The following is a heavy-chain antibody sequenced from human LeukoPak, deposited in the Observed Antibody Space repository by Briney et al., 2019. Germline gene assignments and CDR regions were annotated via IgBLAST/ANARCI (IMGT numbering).Heavy chain of an antibody. V-gene: IGHV3-48*04. D-gene: IGHD2-21*01. Sequence: GGSLRLSCAASGFTFSHFSMHWVRQAPGKGLECVAYINDNSDTIFYADSVKGRFTISRDNAKNSLYLQMNSLRAEDTALYYCARDHTDPGLFFDSWGQGTLVTVSS. J-gene: IGHJ4*02. CDR2: INDNSDTI. CDR1: GFTFSHFS. CDR3: ARDHTDPGLFFDS.